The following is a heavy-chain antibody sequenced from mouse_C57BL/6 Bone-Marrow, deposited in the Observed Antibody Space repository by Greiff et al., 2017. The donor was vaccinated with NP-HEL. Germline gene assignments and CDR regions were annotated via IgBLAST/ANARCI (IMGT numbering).Heavy chain of an antibody. V-gene: IGHV7-1*01. CDR1: GFTFSDFY. D-gene: IGHD4-1*01. CDR2: SRNKANDYTT. Sequence: EVQRVESGGGLVQSGRSLRLSCATSGFTFSDFYMEWVRHAPGKGLEWIAASRNKANDYTTEYSASVKGRFIVSRDTSQSILYLQMNALRAEDTAIYYCARDAEVGRWYFDVWGTGTTVTVSS. CDR3: ARDAEVGRWYFDV. J-gene: IGHJ1*03.